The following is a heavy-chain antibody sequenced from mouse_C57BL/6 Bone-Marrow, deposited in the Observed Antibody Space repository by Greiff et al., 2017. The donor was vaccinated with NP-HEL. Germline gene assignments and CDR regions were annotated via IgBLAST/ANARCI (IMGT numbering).Heavy chain of an antibody. Sequence: VKLQESGPELVKPGASVKISCKASGYAFSSSWMNWVKQRPGKGLEWIGRIYPGDGDTNYNGKFKGKATLTADKSSSTAYMQLSSLTSEDSAVYFCARTRYGSRLDYWGQGTTLTVSS. V-gene: IGHV1-82*01. CDR2: IYPGDGDT. D-gene: IGHD1-1*01. J-gene: IGHJ2*01. CDR1: GYAFSSSW. CDR3: ARTRYGSRLDY.